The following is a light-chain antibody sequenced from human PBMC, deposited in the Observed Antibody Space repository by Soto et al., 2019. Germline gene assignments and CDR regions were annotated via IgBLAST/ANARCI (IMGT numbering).Light chain of an antibody. CDR1: SSDVGGYNY. J-gene: IGLJ2*01. V-gene: IGLV2-14*01. CDR2: DVS. Sequence: QSALTQPASVSGSPGQPITISCTGTSSDVGGYNYVSWYQQHPGKAPKLMIYDVSNRPSGVSNRFSGSKSGNTASLTISGLQAEDEADYYCSSYTSSSPYVVFGGGTKVTVL. CDR3: SSYTSSSPYVV.